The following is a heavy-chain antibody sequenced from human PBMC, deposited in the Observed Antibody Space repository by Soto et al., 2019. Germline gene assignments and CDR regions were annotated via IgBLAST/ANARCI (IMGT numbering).Heavy chain of an antibody. CDR1: GFTFSSYG. CDR2: ISYDGSNK. CDR3: AKDHRGGSYNHYYYVMDV. J-gene: IGHJ6*02. D-gene: IGHD2-15*01. Sequence: QVQLVESGGGVVQPGRSLRLSCAASGFTFSSYGMHWVRQAPGKGLEWVAVISYDGSNKYYADSVKGRFTISRDNSKNTLYLQMNSLRAEDTAVYYCAKDHRGGSYNHYYYVMDVWGQGTTVTVSS. V-gene: IGHV3-30*18.